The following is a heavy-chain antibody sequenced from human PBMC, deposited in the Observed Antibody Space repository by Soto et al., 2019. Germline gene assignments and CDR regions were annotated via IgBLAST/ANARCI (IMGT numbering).Heavy chain of an antibody. V-gene: IGHV4-31*03. D-gene: IGHD6-13*01. CDR2: MYYSGRT. CDR3: ARGYRQSGYSSSWVFDY. J-gene: IGHJ4*02. Sequence: QVQLRESGPGLVKPSQTLSLTCTVSGGSINSGGYYLNWIRQHPGKGLEWIGYMYYSGRTYYNPLLRSRVIISADTSENHFSLKLSSVTAADTAVYFCARGYRQSGYSSSWVFDYWGQGTLVNVYS. CDR1: GGSINSGGYY.